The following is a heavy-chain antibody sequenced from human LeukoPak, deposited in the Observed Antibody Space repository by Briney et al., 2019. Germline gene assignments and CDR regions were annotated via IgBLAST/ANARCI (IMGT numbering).Heavy chain of an antibody. Sequence: SETLSLTCAVYGGSFSGYYWSWIRQPPGKGLEWIGEINHSGSTNYNPSLKSRVTISVDTSKNQFSLKLSSVTAADTAVYYCARDLGRRCSGGSCYYYSNYMDVWGKGTTVTISS. CDR2: INHSGST. CDR1: GGSFSGYY. V-gene: IGHV4-34*01. CDR3: ARDLGRRCSGGSCYYYSNYMDV. D-gene: IGHD2-15*01. J-gene: IGHJ6*03.